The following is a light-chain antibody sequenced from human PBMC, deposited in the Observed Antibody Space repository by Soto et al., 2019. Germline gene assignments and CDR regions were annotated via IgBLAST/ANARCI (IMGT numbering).Light chain of an antibody. J-gene: IGLJ3*02. CDR3: TSYLGQDIWV. CDR1: SSDVGAYKY. Sequence: QSVLTQPPSASGSPGQSVTISCTGTSSDVGAYKYVSWYQQYPGKAPKLMIYEVTKRPSGVPDRFSGSKSGNTASLTVSGLQAEDEDDYYCTSYLGQDIWVVVGGTKLTVL. CDR2: EVT. V-gene: IGLV2-8*01.